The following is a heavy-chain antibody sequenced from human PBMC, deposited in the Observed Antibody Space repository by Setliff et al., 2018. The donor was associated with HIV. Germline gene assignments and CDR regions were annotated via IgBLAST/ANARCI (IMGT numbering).Heavy chain of an antibody. CDR3: AREIQIAVAAVGWFDP. Sequence: SVKVSCKASGGTFRSNAISWVRQAPGQGLEWMGGIIPLFGTANYAQKLQGRVTITADKSTSTAYLELNSLRSEDSAIYYCAREIQIAVAAVGWFDPWGPGTLVTVSS. V-gene: IGHV1-69*06. CDR1: GGTFRSNA. D-gene: IGHD6-13*01. CDR2: IIPLFGTA. J-gene: IGHJ5*02.